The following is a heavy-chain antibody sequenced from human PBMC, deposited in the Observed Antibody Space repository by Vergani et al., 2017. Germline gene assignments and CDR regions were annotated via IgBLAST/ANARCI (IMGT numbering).Heavy chain of an antibody. Sequence: EVQLLQSEGAVVQPGGSLRLSCGASGFTFSSNAISWARQGKGKGLEWVESIKNTGDSMHYADSLKGRFTISRDNSKNTLYLKMNSLIVEDTAVYYCGRGSDNYNWCQGTLVTVSS. CDR2: IKNTGDSM. CDR1: GFTFSSNA. D-gene: IGHD5-24*01. J-gene: IGHJ4*02. CDR3: GRGSDNYN. V-gene: IGHV3-23*01.